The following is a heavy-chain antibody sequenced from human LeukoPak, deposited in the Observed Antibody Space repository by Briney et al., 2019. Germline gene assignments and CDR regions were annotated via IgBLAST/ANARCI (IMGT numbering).Heavy chain of an antibody. CDR1: GGSISSYY. CDR2: IYTSGST. D-gene: IGHD6-13*01. Sequence: PSETLSLTCTVSGGSISSYYWSWIRQPAGKGLEWTGRIYTSGSTNYNPSLKSRVTMSVDTSKNQFSLKLSSVTAADTVVYYCARRTIAAAGPYNWFDPWGQGTLVTVSS. J-gene: IGHJ5*02. V-gene: IGHV4-4*07. CDR3: ARRTIAAAGPYNWFDP.